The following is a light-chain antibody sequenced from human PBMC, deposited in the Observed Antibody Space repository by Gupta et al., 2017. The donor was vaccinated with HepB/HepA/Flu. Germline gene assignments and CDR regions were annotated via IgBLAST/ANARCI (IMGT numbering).Light chain of an antibody. CDR3: SSYVNTNTV. J-gene: IGLJ3*02. CDR1: SSDIGAYKS. V-gene: IGLV2-14*01. Sequence: QSALTQPAAVSGSPGQSITISCTGTSSDIGAYKSVSWYQQHPGKAPQLMIYDVSYRPSGISNRFSGSKSGNTASLTISGLQAEDEADYYCSSYVNTNTVFGGGTKLTVL. CDR2: DVS.